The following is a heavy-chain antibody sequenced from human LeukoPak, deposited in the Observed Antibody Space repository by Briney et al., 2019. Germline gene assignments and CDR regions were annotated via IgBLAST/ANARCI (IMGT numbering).Heavy chain of an antibody. D-gene: IGHD3-3*01. CDR2: ISGSGGST. CDR3: ATEYYDFWSGYYRFDY. J-gene: IGHJ4*02. V-gene: IGHV3-23*01. Sequence: GGSLRLSCAASGFTFSSYAMSWVRQAPGKGLEWVSAISGSGGSTYYADSVKGRFTIARDNSKNTLYLQMNSLRAEDTAVYYCATEYYDFWSGYYRFDYWGQGTLVTVSS. CDR1: GFTFSSYA.